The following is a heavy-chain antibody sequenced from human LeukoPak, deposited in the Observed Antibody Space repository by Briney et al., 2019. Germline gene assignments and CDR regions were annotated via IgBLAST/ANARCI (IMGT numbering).Heavy chain of an antibody. J-gene: IGHJ4*02. V-gene: IGHV3-30*03. D-gene: IGHD2-15*01. CDR2: ISYDGSSK. CDR3: ARRYCSGGSCYFDY. CDR1: GFTFSSYG. Sequence: PGGSLRLSCAASGFTFSSYGMHWVRQAPGKGLEWVAVISYDGSSKYYADSVKGRFTISRDNSKNTLYLQMNSLRAEDTAVYYCARRYCSGGSCYFDYWGQGTLVTVSS.